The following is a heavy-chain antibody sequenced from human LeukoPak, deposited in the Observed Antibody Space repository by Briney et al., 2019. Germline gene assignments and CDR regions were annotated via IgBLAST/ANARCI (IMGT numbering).Heavy chain of an antibody. Sequence: PGGSLRLSCAASGFTFDDYAVHWVRQAPGKGLEWVSAINDSGGSTYYADSVKGRFTISRDNSKNTLYLQMNSLRAEDTAVYYCAKERGYQLSNWFDPWGQGTLVTVSS. CDR3: AKERGYQLSNWFDP. J-gene: IGHJ5*02. CDR1: GFTFDDYA. V-gene: IGHV3-23*01. D-gene: IGHD2-2*01. CDR2: INDSGGST.